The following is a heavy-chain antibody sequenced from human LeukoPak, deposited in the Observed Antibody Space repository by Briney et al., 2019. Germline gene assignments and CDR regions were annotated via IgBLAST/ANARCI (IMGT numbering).Heavy chain of an antibody. CDR3: ARGLMTADFDY. CDR2: IYYSGST. D-gene: IGHD2-2*01. Sequence: SETLSLTCTVSGGSISSYYWSWIRRPPGKGLEWIGYIYYSGSTNYDPSLKSRVTISVDTSKNQFSLKLSSVTAADTAVYYCARGLMTADFDYWGQGTLVTVSS. J-gene: IGHJ4*02. V-gene: IGHV4-59*01. CDR1: GGSISSYY.